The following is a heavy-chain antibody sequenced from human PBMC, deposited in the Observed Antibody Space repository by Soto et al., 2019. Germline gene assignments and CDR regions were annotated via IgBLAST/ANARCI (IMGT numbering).Heavy chain of an antibody. V-gene: IGHV3-33*01. D-gene: IGHD6-13*01. J-gene: IGHJ6*02. CDR1: GFTFSSYG. CDR2: IWYDGSNK. CDR3: ARPMATMYSSSWYADYYYGMDV. Sequence: QVQLVESGGGVVQPGRSLRLSCAASGFTFSSYGMHWVRQAPGKGLEWVAVIWYDGSNKYYADSVKGRFTISRDNSKNTLYLQMNSLRAEATAVYYGARPMATMYSSSWYADYYYGMDVWGQGTTVTVSS.